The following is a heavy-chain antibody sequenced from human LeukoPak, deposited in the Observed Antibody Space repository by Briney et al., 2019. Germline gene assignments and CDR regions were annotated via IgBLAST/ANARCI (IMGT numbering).Heavy chain of an antibody. J-gene: IGHJ4*02. CDR2: ITAHNGHT. V-gene: IGHV1-18*01. Sequence: ASVKVSCKTSGYTFTKYGISWVRQAPGQGLEWMGWITAHNGHTNYAQTLQGRVTLTTDTSTSTAYMELGSLRSDDTAVYYCARGNNVGPTNPFDYWGQGTLLTVS. D-gene: IGHD1-26*01. CDR3: ARGNNVGPTNPFDY. CDR1: GYTFTKYG.